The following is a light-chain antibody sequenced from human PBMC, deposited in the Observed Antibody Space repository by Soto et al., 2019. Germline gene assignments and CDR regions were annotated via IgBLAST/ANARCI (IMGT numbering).Light chain of an antibody. Sequence: DIQMTQSPSSLSASVGDRVTITCRASQSISSYLNWYQQKPGKAPKLLINVASTLQSGVPSRFSGSGSGTDFTLVISSLQPEDFATYYCQQSSSTPQTFGGGTKGDIK. J-gene: IGKJ4*01. CDR3: QQSSSTPQT. CDR2: VAS. V-gene: IGKV1-39*01. CDR1: QSISSY.